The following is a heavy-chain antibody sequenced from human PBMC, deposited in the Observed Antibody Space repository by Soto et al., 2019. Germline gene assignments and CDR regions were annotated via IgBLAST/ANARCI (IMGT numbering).Heavy chain of an antibody. Sequence: EVQLVESGGGLVQPGRSLRLSCAASGFTFDDYAMHWVRQAPGKGLEWVSGISWNSGSIGYADSVKGRFTISRDNAKNSLYLQMNSLRAEDTDLYYCAKGDSSSFYYGMDVWGQGTTVTVSS. D-gene: IGHD6-13*01. J-gene: IGHJ6*02. CDR2: ISWNSGSI. CDR1: GFTFDDYA. V-gene: IGHV3-9*01. CDR3: AKGDSSSFYYGMDV.